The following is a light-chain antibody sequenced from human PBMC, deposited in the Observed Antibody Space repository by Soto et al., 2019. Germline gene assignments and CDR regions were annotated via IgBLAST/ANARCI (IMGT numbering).Light chain of an antibody. CDR2: GAS. CDR3: QQYFSTPLT. Sequence: EIVMTQSPATLSVSPGERATLSCRASQSVSSNLAWYQQKPGQAPRLLIYGASTRATDIPARFSGSGSGTEFTLTISSLQSEDFAGYYCQQYFSTPLTFGGGTKVEIK. J-gene: IGKJ4*01. V-gene: IGKV3-15*01. CDR1: QSVSSN.